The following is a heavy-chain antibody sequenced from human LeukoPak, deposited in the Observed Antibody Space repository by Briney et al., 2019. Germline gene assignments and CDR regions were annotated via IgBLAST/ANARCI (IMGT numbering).Heavy chain of an antibody. J-gene: IGHJ3*01. CDR3: ASESAALLLWFGLS. D-gene: IGHD3-10*01. Sequence: ASVKVSCKASGYTFTSYYMHWVRQAPGQGLEWMGIINPSGGSTSYAQKFQGRVTMTEDTSTDTAYMELSSLRSEDTAVYYCASESAALLLWFGLSWGQGTMVTVSS. CDR2: INPSGGST. CDR1: GYTFTSYY. V-gene: IGHV1-46*01.